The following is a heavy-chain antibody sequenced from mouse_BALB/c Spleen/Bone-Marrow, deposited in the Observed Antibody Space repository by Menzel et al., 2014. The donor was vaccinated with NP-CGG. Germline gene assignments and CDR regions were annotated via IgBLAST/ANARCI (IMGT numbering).Heavy chain of an antibody. CDR3: ARGDWDDAY. CDR1: GYTFTDYW. Sequence: QVQLQQSGAELVMPGASVKMSCKASGYTFTDYWMHWVKQRPGQGLEWIGAIDTSDSYTIYNQKFKGKATLTVDESSSPAYMQHSSLTSEDSAVYYCARGDWDDAYWGQGTLVTISA. D-gene: IGHD4-1*01. J-gene: IGHJ3*01. V-gene: IGHV1-69*01. CDR2: IDTSDSYT.